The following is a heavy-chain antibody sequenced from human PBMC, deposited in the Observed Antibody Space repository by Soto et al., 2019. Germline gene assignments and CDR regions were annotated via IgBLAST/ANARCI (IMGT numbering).Heavy chain of an antibody. D-gene: IGHD5-12*01. CDR2: IKSKTDGGTT. Sequence: EVQLVESGGGLVKPGGSLRLSCAASGFTFSNAWMNWVRQAPGKGLEWVGRIKSKTDGGTTDYAAPVKGRFTISRDDSKNTLYLQMNSLKTEDTAVYYCTTSEYSGYDGYYFDYWGQGTLVTVSS. J-gene: IGHJ4*02. CDR3: TTSEYSGYDGYYFDY. V-gene: IGHV3-15*07. CDR1: GFTFSNAW.